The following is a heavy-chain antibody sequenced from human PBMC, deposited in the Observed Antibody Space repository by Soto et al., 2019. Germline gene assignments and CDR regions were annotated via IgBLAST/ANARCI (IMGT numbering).Heavy chain of an antibody. CDR2: INPNSGGT. D-gene: IGHD1-26*01. Sequence: ASVKVSCKASGYTFTGYYMHWVRQAPGQGLEWMGWINPNSGGTNYAQKFQGRVTMTRDTSISTAYMELSRLRSDDTAVYYCARATPVGANLRPFDYWGQGTLVTVSS. CDR3: ARATPVGANLRPFDY. CDR1: GYTFTGYY. J-gene: IGHJ4*02. V-gene: IGHV1-2*02.